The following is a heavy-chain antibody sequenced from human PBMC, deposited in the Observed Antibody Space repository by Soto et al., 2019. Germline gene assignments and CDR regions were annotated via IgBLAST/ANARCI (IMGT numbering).Heavy chain of an antibody. CDR3: TRAAWFTYFSLY. CDR2: ISSSGSTA. J-gene: IGHJ4*02. D-gene: IGHD3-10*01. CDR1: GFTFSRFE. V-gene: IGHV3-48*03. Sequence: GGSLRLSCAASGFTFSRFELHLVRQAPGKGLEWISYISSSGSTAYYASSVEGRFTISRDNANNSVYLQMDSLRAEDTALYYCTRAAWFTYFSLYWDPGALVKVSS.